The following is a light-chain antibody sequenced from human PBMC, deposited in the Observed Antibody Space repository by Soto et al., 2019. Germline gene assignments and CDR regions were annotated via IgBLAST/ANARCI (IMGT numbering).Light chain of an antibody. CDR1: SSNIGSNT. CDR3: AAWDDSLNGPG. V-gene: IGLV1-44*01. Sequence: QSVLTQPPSAYGTAGQRATISCSGSSSNIGSNTVNWYQQLPGTAPKLLIYSNNQRPSGVPDRFSGSKSGTSASLAISGLQSEDEADYYCAAWDDSLNGPGFGGGTQLTVL. J-gene: IGLJ2*01. CDR2: SNN.